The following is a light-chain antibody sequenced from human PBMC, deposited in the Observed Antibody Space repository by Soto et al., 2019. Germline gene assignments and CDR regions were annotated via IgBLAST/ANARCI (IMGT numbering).Light chain of an antibody. CDR3: QQYDGYDKGLT. J-gene: IGKJ4*01. V-gene: IGKV1-5*03. Sequence: DIQMTQSPSTLSASVGDRVTITCRASQDVSIWLAWYQQKPGKAPNLLIYRASSLESGAPSRFSGSGSGTEFTLTISSLQPDDFATYYCQQYDGYDKGLTFGGGTKVEIK. CDR1: QDVSIW. CDR2: RAS.